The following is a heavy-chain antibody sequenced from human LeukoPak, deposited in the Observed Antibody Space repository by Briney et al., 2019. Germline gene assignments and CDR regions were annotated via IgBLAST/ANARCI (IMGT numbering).Heavy chain of an antibody. CDR2: IYSDGST. CDR3: AREKGRGVISPYYDY. Sequence: GGSLRLSCAASVLTVRSNYMSWVRQAPGKGLEWVSLIYSDGSTYYEDSVKGRFTISRDNSKNTLSLQMNSLRAEDTAVYFCAREKGRGVISPYYDYWGQGTVVSVS. V-gene: IGHV3-53*01. J-gene: IGHJ4*02. D-gene: IGHD3-10*01. CDR1: VLTVRSNY.